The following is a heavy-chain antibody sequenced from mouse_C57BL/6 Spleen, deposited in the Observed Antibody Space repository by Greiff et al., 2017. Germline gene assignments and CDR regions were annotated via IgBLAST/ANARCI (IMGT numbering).Heavy chain of an antibody. CDR3: ARERGYYGSSGYAMDY. V-gene: IGHV1-61*01. CDR2: IYPSDSDT. Sequence: QVQLQQPGAELVRPGSSVKLSCKASGYTFTSYWMEWVKQRPGQGLEWIGNIYPSDSDTHYNQKFKDKATLTVDKSSSTAYMQLSSLTSEDSAVYYGARERGYYGSSGYAMDYWGQGTSVTVSS. CDR1: GYTFTSYW. J-gene: IGHJ4*01. D-gene: IGHD1-1*01.